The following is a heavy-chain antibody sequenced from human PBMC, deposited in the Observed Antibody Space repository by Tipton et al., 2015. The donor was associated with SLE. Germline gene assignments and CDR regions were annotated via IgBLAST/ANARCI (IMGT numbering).Heavy chain of an antibody. CDR1: GYTFTSYG. CDR2: ISAYNGNT. CDR3: ARAFDSYYDYIWGSYRHNLFDY. V-gene: IGHV1-18*01. Sequence: QLVQSGAEVKKPGASVKVSCKASGYTFTSYGISWVRQAPGQGLEWMGWISAYNGNTNYAQKLQGGVTMTTDTSTTTAYMELRSLRSDDTAVYYCARAFDSYYDYIWGSYRHNLFDYWGQGTLVTVSS. D-gene: IGHD3-16*02. J-gene: IGHJ4*02.